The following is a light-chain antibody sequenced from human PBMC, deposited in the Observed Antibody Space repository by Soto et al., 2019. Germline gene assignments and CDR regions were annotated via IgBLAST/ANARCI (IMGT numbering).Light chain of an antibody. J-gene: IGKJ1*01. Sequence: ETLLTQSPGTLSLSPGERVTLSCRASQSVCSRCFAWYQQKPGQSPRLLIYGSSTRATGIPDRFSGSGSGTDVTLTISRLEPEDFAVYYCQHYGTTPWTFGQGTKVETK. V-gene: IGKV3-20*01. CDR1: QSVCSRC. CDR3: QHYGTTPWT. CDR2: GSS.